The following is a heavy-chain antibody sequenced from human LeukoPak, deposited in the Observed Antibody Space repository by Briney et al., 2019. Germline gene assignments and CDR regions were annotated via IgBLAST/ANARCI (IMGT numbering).Heavy chain of an antibody. CDR2: INHSGST. CDR3: ARGAWYSPDNYYYYYMDV. CDR1: GGSFSGYY. Sequence: SETLSLTCAVYGGSFSGYYWSWIRQPPGKGLEWIGEINHSGSTNYNPSLKSRVTISVDTSKNQFSLKLSSVTAADTAVYYCARGAWYSPDNYYYYYMDVWGKGTTVTVSS. D-gene: IGHD1-1*01. J-gene: IGHJ6*03. V-gene: IGHV4-34*01.